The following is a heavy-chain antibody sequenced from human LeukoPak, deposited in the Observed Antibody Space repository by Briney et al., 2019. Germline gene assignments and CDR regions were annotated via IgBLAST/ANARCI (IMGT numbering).Heavy chain of an antibody. Sequence: PGGSLRLSCIASEFTFSRYGMNWVRQAPGKGLERVAAISYDGSQTSYIDSVKGRFTISRDNSKNTLYLQMNSLRAEDTAVYYCAKGIVVVITSLGAFDIWGQGTMVTVSS. CDR3: AKGIVVVITSLGAFDI. D-gene: IGHD3-22*01. J-gene: IGHJ3*02. CDR1: EFTFSRYG. CDR2: ISYDGSQT. V-gene: IGHV3-30*18.